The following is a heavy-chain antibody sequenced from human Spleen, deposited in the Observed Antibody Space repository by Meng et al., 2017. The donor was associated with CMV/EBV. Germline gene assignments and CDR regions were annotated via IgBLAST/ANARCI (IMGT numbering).Heavy chain of an antibody. J-gene: IGHJ4*02. V-gene: IGHV4-39*01. Sequence: GPFSGSSSFWGWPRRPPGRGLEWIGSIYYSGTPYSNPSLKSRVTISVDTSKNQFPLKLSSVTAADTAVYYCARRGGGWLRHRGLDYWGQGTLVTVSS. CDR2: IYYSGTP. D-gene: IGHD5-12*01. CDR1: GPFSGSSSF. CDR3: ARRGGGWLRHRGLDY.